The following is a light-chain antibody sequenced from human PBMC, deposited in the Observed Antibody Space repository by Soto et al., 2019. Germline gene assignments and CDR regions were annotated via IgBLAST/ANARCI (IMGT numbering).Light chain of an antibody. CDR3: QQTYSTPLT. J-gene: IGKJ4*01. CDR1: QSITSF. CDR2: AAS. V-gene: IGKV1-39*01. Sequence: DIQMTQSPASLSASVGDIVTITCRASQSITSFLNWFQQKPGKAPKLLIYAASSSQSGVTSRFSGSGSGTDFTLTISSLQPEDFATYYCQQTYSTPLTFGGGTKVEIK.